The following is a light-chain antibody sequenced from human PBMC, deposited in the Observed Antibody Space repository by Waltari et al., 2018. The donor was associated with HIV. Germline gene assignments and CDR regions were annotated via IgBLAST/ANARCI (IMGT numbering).Light chain of an antibody. V-gene: IGKV1-NL1*01. Sequence: DIQMTQFPSSLSASVGDRVTITCRATQDIGNSVSWYQQRPGKVPKLLVYGGYVRHRGVASRFTGSGSGTEYSLTISSLQPEDFATYYCLQYFSDPFTFGGGTKVEI. CDR1: QDIGNS. J-gene: IGKJ4*01. CDR2: GGY. CDR3: LQYFSDPFT.